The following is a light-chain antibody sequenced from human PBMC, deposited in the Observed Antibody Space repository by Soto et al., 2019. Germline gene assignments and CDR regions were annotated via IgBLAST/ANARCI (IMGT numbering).Light chain of an antibody. CDR2: KNN. Sequence: QSVLTQPPSASGTPGQRVTISCSGSSSNIGSNTVNWYQQLPGTAPKLLIYKNNQRPSGVPDRFSGSKSGTSASLAISGLQSEDEADYYCAASDDSLYGHVVFGGGTKLTVL. CDR3: AASDDSLYGHVV. V-gene: IGLV1-44*01. J-gene: IGLJ2*01. CDR1: SSNIGSNT.